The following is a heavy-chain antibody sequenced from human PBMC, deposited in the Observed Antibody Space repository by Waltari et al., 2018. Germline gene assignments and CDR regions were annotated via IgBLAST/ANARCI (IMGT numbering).Heavy chain of an antibody. J-gene: IGHJ6*02. CDR3: AKPMGTPYYYGMDV. Sequence: QVQLVESGGGVVRPGGSPRISCAASGFSFSSFAMNWVRQAPGKGLEWVATTLYDGIHKYYADSVKGRFTISRDNSNNTLFLQMDSLRREDTAVYYCAKPMGTPYYYGMDVWGQGTAVTVSS. CDR1: GFSFSSFA. V-gene: IGHV3-30*01. CDR2: TLYDGIHK.